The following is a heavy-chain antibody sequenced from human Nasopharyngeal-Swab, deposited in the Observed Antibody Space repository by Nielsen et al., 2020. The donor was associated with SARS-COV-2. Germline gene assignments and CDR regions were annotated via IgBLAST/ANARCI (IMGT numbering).Heavy chain of an antibody. D-gene: IGHD4-23*01. CDR1: GFTFSSYS. CDR2: ISSSSSYI. CDR3: ARDIGGFGGY. Sequence: GESLKISCAASGFTFSSYSMNWVRQAPGKGLEWVSSISSSSSYIYYADSVKGRFTISRDNAKNSLYLQMNNLRPEDTAVYYCARDIGGFGGYWGQGTLVTVSS. V-gene: IGHV3-21*01. J-gene: IGHJ4*01.